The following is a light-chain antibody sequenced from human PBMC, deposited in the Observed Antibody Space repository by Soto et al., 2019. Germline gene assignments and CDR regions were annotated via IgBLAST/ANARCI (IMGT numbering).Light chain of an antibody. Sequence: EIVLTQSPATLSLSPGERATLSFRASQSVSSYLAWYQQKPGQAPRLLIYDASNRATGIPARFSGTGSGTDFTLTINNLEPEDFAVYYCQVRTNWSIAFGRGTRLEIK. J-gene: IGKJ5*01. CDR2: DAS. V-gene: IGKV3-11*01. CDR3: QVRTNWSIA. CDR1: QSVSSY.